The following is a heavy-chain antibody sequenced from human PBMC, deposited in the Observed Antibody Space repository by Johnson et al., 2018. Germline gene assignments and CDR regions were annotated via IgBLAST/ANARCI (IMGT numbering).Heavy chain of an antibody. CDR3: SRIIAPMGYYSYYYMDV. Sequence: QVQLQQWGAGLLKPSETLSLTCDVYGGSLSGYYWSWIRQPPGKGLEWTGEINHSGSTTYNPSLKRRVTISVDTYKNQFSLKLTPVTAADTAVYYWSRIIAPMGYYSYYYMDVWGKGTTVSVSS. CDR1: GGSLSGYY. V-gene: IGHV4-34*01. J-gene: IGHJ6*03. CDR2: INHSGST. D-gene: IGHD3-10*01.